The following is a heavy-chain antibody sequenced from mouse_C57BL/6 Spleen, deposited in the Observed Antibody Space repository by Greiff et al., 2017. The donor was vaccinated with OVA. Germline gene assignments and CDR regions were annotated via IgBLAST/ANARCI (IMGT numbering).Heavy chain of an antibody. CDR1: GFTFSSYA. Sequence: EVKLMESGEGLVKPGGSLKLSCAASGFTFSSYAMSWVRQTPEKRLEWVAYISSGGDYIYYADTVKGRFTISRDNARNTLYLQMSSLKSEDTAMYYCTGLLLRLYAMDYWGQGTSVTVSS. D-gene: IGHD1-1*01. CDR3: TGLLLRLYAMDY. J-gene: IGHJ4*01. V-gene: IGHV5-9-1*02. CDR2: ISSGGDYI.